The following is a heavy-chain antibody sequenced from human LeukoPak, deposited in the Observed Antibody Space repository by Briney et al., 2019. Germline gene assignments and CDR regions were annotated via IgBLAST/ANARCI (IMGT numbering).Heavy chain of an antibody. Sequence: SETLSLTCNVSGASIKSYYWNWIRQSPGKGLEWLGNIHYRGTTNYNPSLKSRVTLSLDPSKSQFALKMTSVIAADTGVYYCARDEHGDFQGFDYWGQGTRVTVS. CDR3: ARDEHGDFQGFDY. J-gene: IGHJ4*02. CDR2: IHYRGTT. CDR1: GASIKSYY. D-gene: IGHD4-17*01. V-gene: IGHV4-59*13.